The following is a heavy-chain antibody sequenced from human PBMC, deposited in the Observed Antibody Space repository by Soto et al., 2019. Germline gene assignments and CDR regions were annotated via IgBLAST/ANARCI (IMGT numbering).Heavy chain of an antibody. V-gene: IGHV3-23*01. J-gene: IGHJ2*01. Sequence: EVQLLESGGGLVQPGGSLRLACAASGLTFSRYTMGWVRQAPGKGLEWVSAIIASGVITYYADSVKGRFTISRDNSNNTVYLQMNSLRAEDTAVYSCAKDLRGTEAGTWYFDLWGRGTLVTVSS. D-gene: IGHD6-13*01. CDR3: AKDLRGTEAGTWYFDL. CDR2: IIASGVIT. CDR1: GLTFSRYT.